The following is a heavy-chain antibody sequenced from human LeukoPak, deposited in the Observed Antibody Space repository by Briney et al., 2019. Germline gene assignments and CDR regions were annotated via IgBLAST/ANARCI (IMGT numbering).Heavy chain of an antibody. CDR1: GGSISSSSYY. D-gene: IGHD4-17*01. V-gene: IGHV4-39*07. CDR3: ARDRAVTTESVELFDY. CDR2: IYYSGST. Sequence: PSETLSLTCTVSGGSISSSSYYWGWIRQPPGQGLEWIGSIYYSGSTYYNPSLKSRVTISVDTSKNQFSLKLSSETAADTAVYYCARDRAVTTESVELFDYWGQGTLVTVSS. J-gene: IGHJ4*02.